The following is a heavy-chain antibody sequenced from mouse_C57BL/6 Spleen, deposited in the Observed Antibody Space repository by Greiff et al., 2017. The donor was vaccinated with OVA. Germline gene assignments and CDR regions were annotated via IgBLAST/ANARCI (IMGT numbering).Heavy chain of an antibody. Sequence: VHLVESGPGLVQPSQSLSITCTVSGFSLTSYGVHWVRQSPGKGLEWLGVIWSGGSTDYNAAFISRLSISKDNSKSQVFFKMNSLQADDTAIYYCASHYGKGNYFDYWGQGTTLTVSS. CDR2: IWSGGST. V-gene: IGHV2-2*01. D-gene: IGHD2-1*01. CDR3: ASHYGKGNYFDY. CDR1: GFSLTSYG. J-gene: IGHJ2*01.